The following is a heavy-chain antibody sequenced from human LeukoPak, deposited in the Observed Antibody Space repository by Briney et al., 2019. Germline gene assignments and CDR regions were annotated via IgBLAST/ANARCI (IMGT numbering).Heavy chain of an antibody. V-gene: IGHV4-30-2*01. CDR3: ARASRPGAYWFDP. Sequence: SSETLSLTCAVSGGSISSGGYSWSWIRQPPGKGLEWIGYIYHSGSTYYNPSLKSRVTISVDRSKNQFSLKLSSVTAADAAVYYCARASRPGAYWFDPWGQGTLVTVSS. CDR2: IYHSGST. D-gene: IGHD1-26*01. CDR1: GGSISSGGYS. J-gene: IGHJ5*02.